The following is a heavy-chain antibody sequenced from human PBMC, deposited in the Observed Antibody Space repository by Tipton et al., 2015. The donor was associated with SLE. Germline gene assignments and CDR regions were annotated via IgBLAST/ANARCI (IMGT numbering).Heavy chain of an antibody. CDR1: GFTFSSYW. J-gene: IGHJ3*02. CDR2: IKQDGSEK. Sequence: SLRLSCAASGFTFSSYWMSWVRQAPGKGLEWVANIKQDGSEKYYVDSVKGRFTISRDNAKNSLYLQMNSLRAEDTAVYYCARPYYYDSTDAFDIWGQGTMVTVSS. CDR3: ARPYYYDSTDAFDI. V-gene: IGHV3-7*05. D-gene: IGHD3-22*01.